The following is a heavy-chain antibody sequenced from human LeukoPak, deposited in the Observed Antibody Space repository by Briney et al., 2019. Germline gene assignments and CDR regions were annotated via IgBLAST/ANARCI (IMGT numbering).Heavy chain of an antibody. D-gene: IGHD3-10*01. Sequence: ASVKVSCKASGYTFTSYGISWVRQAPGQGLEWMGWISAYNGNTNYAQKLQGRVTMTTDTSTSTAYMGLRSLGSDDTAVYYCARHRIYYYGSGKGWFDPWGQGTLVTVSS. CDR1: GYTFTSYG. J-gene: IGHJ5*02. CDR2: ISAYNGNT. V-gene: IGHV1-18*01. CDR3: ARHRIYYYGSGKGWFDP.